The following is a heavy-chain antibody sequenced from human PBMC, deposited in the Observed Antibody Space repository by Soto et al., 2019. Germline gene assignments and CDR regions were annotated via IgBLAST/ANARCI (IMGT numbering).Heavy chain of an antibody. V-gene: IGHV3-48*02. CDR3: VRAWNAYGYSYYY. Sequence: GVAFSGYNFNWVRHAPGKGLEWISLINPGSSSRHYADSVEGRFTISRDNAKNSLYLQMNSLTDADTAVYYCVRAWNAYGYSYYYWGPGTLVTVPS. CDR2: INPGSSSR. CDR1: GVAFSGYN. J-gene: IGHJ4*02. D-gene: IGHD3-10*01.